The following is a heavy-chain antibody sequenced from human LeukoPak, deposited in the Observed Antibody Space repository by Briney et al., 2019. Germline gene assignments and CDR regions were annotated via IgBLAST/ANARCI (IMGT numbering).Heavy chain of an antibody. D-gene: IGHD3-10*01. CDR1: GGTFRSYA. CDR2: IIPILGIA. Sequence: SVTVSCKASGGTFRSYAISWVRQAPGQGLEWMGRIIPILGIANYAQKFQGRVTITADKSTSTAYMELSSLRSEDTAVYYCARCRRFGIGDAFDIWGQGTMVTVSS. CDR3: ARCRRFGIGDAFDI. J-gene: IGHJ3*02. V-gene: IGHV1-69*04.